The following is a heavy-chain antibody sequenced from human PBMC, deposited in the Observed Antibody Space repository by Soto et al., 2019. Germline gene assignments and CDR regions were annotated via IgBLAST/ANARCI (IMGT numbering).Heavy chain of an antibody. CDR1: GFTFSSYS. D-gene: IGHD2-15*01. CDR3: ARDRGAFCSGGSCYRRVFQH. Sequence: EVQLVESGGGLVKPGGSLRLSCAASGFTFSSYSMNWVRQAPGKGLEWVSSISSSSSYIYYADSVKGRFTISRDNAKNSLYLQMNSLRAEDTAVYYCARDRGAFCSGGSCYRRVFQHWGQGTLVTVSS. CDR2: ISSSSSYI. J-gene: IGHJ1*01. V-gene: IGHV3-21*01.